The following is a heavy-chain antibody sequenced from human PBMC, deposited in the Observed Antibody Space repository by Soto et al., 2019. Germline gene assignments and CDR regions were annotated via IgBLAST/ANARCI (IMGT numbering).Heavy chain of an antibody. J-gene: IGHJ6*02. CDR3: ARPYCGGDCYTAAPDDYAMDV. CDR2: INPSGGST. D-gene: IGHD2-21*02. V-gene: IGHV1-46*01. Sequence: ASVKVSCKASGYTFTSYYMHWVRQAPGQGLEWMGIINPSGGSTSYAQKFQGRVTMTRDTSTSTVYMELSSLKASDTAMYYCARPYCGGDCYTAAPDDYAMDVWGQGTTVTVSS. CDR1: GYTFTSYY.